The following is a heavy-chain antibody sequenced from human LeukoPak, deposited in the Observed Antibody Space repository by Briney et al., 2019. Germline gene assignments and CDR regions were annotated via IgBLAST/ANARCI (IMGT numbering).Heavy chain of an antibody. Sequence: SETLSLTCTVSGDSISSYYWGWLRQPRGKGLEWRGYIYYSGSTNYNPSLKRRVTISVDTSKNQFSLKLSSVTAADTAVYYCARDSYDSSGYYYGWFDLWGQGTLVTVSS. CDR3: ARDSYDSSGYYYGWFDL. CDR2: IYYSGST. CDR1: GDSISSYY. J-gene: IGHJ5*02. D-gene: IGHD3-22*01. V-gene: IGHV4-59*01.